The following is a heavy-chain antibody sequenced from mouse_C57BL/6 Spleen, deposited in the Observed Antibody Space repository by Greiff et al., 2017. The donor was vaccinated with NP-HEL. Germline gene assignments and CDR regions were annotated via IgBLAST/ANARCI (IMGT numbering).Heavy chain of an antibody. CDR3: ASGPLRAFAY. J-gene: IGHJ3*01. CDR1: GYTFTSYT. CDR2: INPSSGYT. D-gene: IGHD1-1*01. V-gene: IGHV1-4*01. Sequence: QVQLQQSGAELARPGASVKMSCKASGYTFTSYTMHWVKQRPGQGLEWIGYINPSSGYTKYNQKFKDKATLTADKSSSTAYMQLSSLTSEDSAVYYCASGPLRAFAYWGQGTLVTVSA.